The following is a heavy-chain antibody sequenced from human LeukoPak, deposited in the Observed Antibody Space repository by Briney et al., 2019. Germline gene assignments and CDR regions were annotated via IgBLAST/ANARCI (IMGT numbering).Heavy chain of an antibody. CDR2: IYTSGST. CDR3: ATMTTVTSGYFDY. CDR1: GGSISSYY. J-gene: IGHJ4*02. Sequence: SETLSLTCTVSGGSISSYYWSWIRQPAGKGLEWIGRIYTSGSTNYNPSLKSRVTISVDKSKNQFSLKLSSVTAADTAVYYCATMTTVTSGYFDYWGQGTLVTVSS. V-gene: IGHV4-4*07. D-gene: IGHD4-17*01.